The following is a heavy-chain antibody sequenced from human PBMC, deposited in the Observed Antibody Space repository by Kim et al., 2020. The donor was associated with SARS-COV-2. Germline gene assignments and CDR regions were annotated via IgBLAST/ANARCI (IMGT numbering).Heavy chain of an antibody. V-gene: IGHV3-33*08. CDR2: IWYDGSNK. Sequence: GGSLRLSCAASGFTFSSYGMHWVRQAPGKGLEWVAVIWYDGSNKYYADSVKGRFTISRDNSKNTLYLQMNSLRAEDTAVYYCARDGTYWNYYDSSGLYDGNWFDPWGQGTLVTVSS. J-gene: IGHJ5*02. CDR1: GFTFSSYG. D-gene: IGHD3-22*01. CDR3: ARDGTYWNYYDSSGLYDGNWFDP.